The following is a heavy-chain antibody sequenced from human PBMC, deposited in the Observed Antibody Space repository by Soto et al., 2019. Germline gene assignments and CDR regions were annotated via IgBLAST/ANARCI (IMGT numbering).Heavy chain of an antibody. CDR1: GYTFTSYY. J-gene: IGHJ5*02. D-gene: IGHD3-22*01. Sequence: QVQLVQSGPTVEKPGASVKVSCKASGYTFTSYYMHWVRQPPGQGLEWMGIINPSGGSTSYAQKFQGRVTMTRDTSTSTVYMELSSLRSEDTAVYYCARVNKPYYYDTNWFDPWGQGTLVTVSS. V-gene: IGHV1-46*01. CDR3: ARVNKPYYYDTNWFDP. CDR2: INPSGGST.